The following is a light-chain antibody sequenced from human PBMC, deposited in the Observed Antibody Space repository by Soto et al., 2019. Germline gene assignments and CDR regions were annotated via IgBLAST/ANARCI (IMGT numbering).Light chain of an antibody. V-gene: IGLV2-11*01. CDR1: SSDIGGYSF. J-gene: IGLJ2*01. CDR3: CSYAGTYSVI. CDR2: DVG. Sequence: QSVLTQPPSVSGSPGQSVTISCSGTSSDIGGYSFVSWYQQHPGNTPKLIIYDVGNRPSGVPDRFSGSKSGNTASLTISGLQAEDEADYYCCSYAGTYSVIFGGRTKVTV.